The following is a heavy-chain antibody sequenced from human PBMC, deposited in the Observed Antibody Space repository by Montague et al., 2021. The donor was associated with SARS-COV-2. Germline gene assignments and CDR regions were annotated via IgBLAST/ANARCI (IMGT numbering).Heavy chain of an antibody. CDR3: ARHYYGSGSYYLGEFDY. Sequence: SETLSLTCTVSVGPFSSISYYWGWIRKPPGKGLEWIGSIYYSGSTYYNPSLKSQVTISVDTSKNQLSLKLSSVTAADTAVYYCARHYYGSGSYYLGEFDYWGQGTLVTVSS. J-gene: IGHJ4*02. CDR2: IYYSGST. D-gene: IGHD3-10*01. CDR1: VGPFSSISYY. V-gene: IGHV4-39*01.